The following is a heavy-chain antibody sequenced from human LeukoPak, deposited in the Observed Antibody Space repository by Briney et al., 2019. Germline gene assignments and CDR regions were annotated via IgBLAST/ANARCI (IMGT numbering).Heavy chain of an antibody. Sequence: SETLSLTCTVSGGSISSSSYYWGWIRQPPGKGLEWIGSIYYSGSTYYNPSLKSRVTISVDTSKNQFSLKLSSVTAADTAVYYCAKGQYYFDYGLQGTLVTVSS. J-gene: IGHJ4*02. V-gene: IGHV4-39*01. CDR3: AKGQYYFDY. CDR2: IYYSGST. CDR1: GGSISSSSYY.